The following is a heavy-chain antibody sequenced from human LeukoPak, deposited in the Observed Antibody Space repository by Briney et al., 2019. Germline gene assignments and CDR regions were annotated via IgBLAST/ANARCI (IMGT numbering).Heavy chain of an antibody. CDR1: GFAFKNYA. CDR3: AKTQWKVGATDYFDY. V-gene: IGHV3-23*01. Sequence: SGGSLRLSCAASGFAFKNYAMTCVRQAPGKGLQWVSNINDNGGQRHYADSVKGRFTISRDNSKNTLFLQMDSLRAEDTAVYYCAKTQWKVGATDYFDYWGHGILVTVSS. J-gene: IGHJ4*01. CDR2: INDNGGQR. D-gene: IGHD1-26*01.